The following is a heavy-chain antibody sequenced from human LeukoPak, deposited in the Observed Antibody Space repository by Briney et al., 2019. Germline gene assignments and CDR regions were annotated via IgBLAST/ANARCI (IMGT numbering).Heavy chain of an antibody. V-gene: IGHV3-7*01. Sequence: GGSLRLSCAASGFTFSSYWMSWVRQAPGKGLEWVANIKQDGSEKYYVDSVKGRFTISRDNAKNSLYLQMNSLRAEDTAVYYCARVFYDFWSGSLDAFDIWGQGTMVTVSS. D-gene: IGHD3-3*01. CDR1: GFTFSSYW. CDR2: IKQDGSEK. CDR3: ARVFYDFWSGSLDAFDI. J-gene: IGHJ3*02.